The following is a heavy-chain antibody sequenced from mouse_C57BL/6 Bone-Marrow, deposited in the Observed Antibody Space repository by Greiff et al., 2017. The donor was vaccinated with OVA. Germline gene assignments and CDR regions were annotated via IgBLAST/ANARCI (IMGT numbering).Heavy chain of an antibody. D-gene: IGHD1-1*01. CDR1: GYTFTDYN. CDR2: INPNNGGT. V-gene: IGHV1-18*01. Sequence: VQLQQSGPELVKPGASVKIPCKASGYTFTDYNMDWVKQSHGKSLEWIGDINPNNGGTIYNQKFKGKATLTVDKSSSTAYMELRSLTSEDSAVYFCARSCITTVVAHFDYWGQGTTLTVSS. CDR3: ARSCITTVVAHFDY. J-gene: IGHJ2*01.